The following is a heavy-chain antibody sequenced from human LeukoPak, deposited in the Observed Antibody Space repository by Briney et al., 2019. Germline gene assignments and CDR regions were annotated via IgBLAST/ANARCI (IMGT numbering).Heavy chain of an antibody. D-gene: IGHD5-18*01. CDR1: GFMFSSYA. CDR2: IGGSGAGT. V-gene: IGHV3-23*01. Sequence: GGSLRLSCAASGFMFSSYAMTWVRQAPGKGLEWVSAIGGSGAGTYYADSVKGRFTISRDNSRNTLYLQMNSRRVEDTAVYYCAKNGGDSYGTGHFDYWGQGTLVTVSS. CDR3: AKNGGDSYGTGHFDY. J-gene: IGHJ4*02.